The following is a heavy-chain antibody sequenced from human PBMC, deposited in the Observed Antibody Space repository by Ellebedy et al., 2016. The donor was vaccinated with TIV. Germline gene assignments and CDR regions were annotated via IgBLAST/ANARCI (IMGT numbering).Heavy chain of an antibody. D-gene: IGHD5-12*01. CDR1: GFTFSSRA. V-gene: IGHV3-23*01. J-gene: IGHJ4*02. CDR3: VGRPQISGYYGPFDY. Sequence: GESLKISCAASGFTFSSRAMNWVRQAPGKGLEWVSGISGSCGTTFYTDSVKGRFTISRDNSKNTLYLQMNSLRVEDTAVYYCVGRPQISGYYGPFDYWGQGTLVTVSS. CDR2: ISGSCGTT.